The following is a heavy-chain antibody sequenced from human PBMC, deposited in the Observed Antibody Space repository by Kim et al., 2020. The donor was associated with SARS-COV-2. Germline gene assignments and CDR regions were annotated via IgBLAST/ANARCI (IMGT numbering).Heavy chain of an antibody. J-gene: IGHJ4*02. CDR3: ASAHVAMAPFKD. Sequence: TKYADPVKRRLNTTRNTTKNTVYLNMNSLRAADTAVYYCASAHVAMAPFKDWGQGTLVTVSS. CDR2: T. D-gene: IGHD3-16*01. V-gene: IGHV3-53*01.